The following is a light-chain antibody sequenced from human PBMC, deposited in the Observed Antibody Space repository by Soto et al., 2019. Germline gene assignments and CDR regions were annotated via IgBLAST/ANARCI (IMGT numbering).Light chain of an antibody. CDR3: SSYRRGSTYV. CDR2: DVT. V-gene: IGLV2-14*03. CDR1: SSEVGGYNY. Sequence: QSALTQPASVSGSPGQSITVSCTGTSSEVGGYNYVSWYQQHPGKAPSLLIYDVTNRPSGVSNRFSGSKSGNTASLTISGLQAEDEADYYCSSYRRGSTYVFGTGTKVTVL. J-gene: IGLJ1*01.